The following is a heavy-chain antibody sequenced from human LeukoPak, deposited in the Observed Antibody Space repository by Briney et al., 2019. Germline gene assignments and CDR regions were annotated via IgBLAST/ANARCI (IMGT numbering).Heavy chain of an antibody. D-gene: IGHD3-16*01. V-gene: IGHV3-73*01. Sequence: PRGSLRLSCAASGFTFSGSAMHWVRQASGKGLEWVGRIRSKANDYATAYAASVKGRFTISRDDSNNTAYLQMNSLKTEDTAVYYCTRRNYVGGQSNQFDPMDVWGQGTTVTVSS. CDR1: GFTFSGSA. CDR3: TRRNYVGGQSNQFDPMDV. J-gene: IGHJ6*02. CDR2: IRSKANDYAT.